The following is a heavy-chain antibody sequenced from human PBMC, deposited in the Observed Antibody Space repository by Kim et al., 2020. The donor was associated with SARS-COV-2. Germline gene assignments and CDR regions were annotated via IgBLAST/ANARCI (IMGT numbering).Heavy chain of an antibody. CDR3: AREGISGSYYGY. Sequence: SETLSLTCTVSGGSISSSSYYWGWIRQPPGKGLEWIGSIYYSGSTYYNPSLKSRVTISVDTSKNQFSLKLSSVTAADTAVYYCAREGISGSYYGYWGQGTLVTVSS. J-gene: IGHJ4*02. V-gene: IGHV4-39*07. CDR1: GGSISSSSYY. CDR2: IYYSGST. D-gene: IGHD1-26*01.